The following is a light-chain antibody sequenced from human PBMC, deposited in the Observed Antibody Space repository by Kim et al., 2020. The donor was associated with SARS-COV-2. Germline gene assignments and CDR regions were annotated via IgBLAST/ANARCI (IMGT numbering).Light chain of an antibody. Sequence: GQSVTISCTGTSSDVGGYNYVSWYQQHPGKAPKLMIYEVSKRPSGVPGRFSGSKSGNTASLTVSGLQAEDEADYYCSSYAGSNNVVFGGGTQLTVL. CDR3: SSYAGSNNVV. J-gene: IGLJ2*01. V-gene: IGLV2-8*01. CDR1: SSDVGGYNY. CDR2: EVS.